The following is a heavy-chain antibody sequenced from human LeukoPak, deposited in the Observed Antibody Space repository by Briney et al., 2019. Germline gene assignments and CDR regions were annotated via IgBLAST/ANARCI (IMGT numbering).Heavy chain of an antibody. V-gene: IGHV3-23*01. J-gene: IGHJ4*02. CDR1: GFTFSSSA. CDR2: ISGSGDNT. CDR3: ARGLGYSYGYGIDY. Sequence: GGSLRLSCAASGFTFSSSAMSWVRQAPGKGLEWVSLISGSGDNTHYVDSVKGRFTISRDNSKNTLSLQMNSLRAEDTAVYSCARGLGYSYGYGIDYWGQGTLVIASS. D-gene: IGHD5-18*01.